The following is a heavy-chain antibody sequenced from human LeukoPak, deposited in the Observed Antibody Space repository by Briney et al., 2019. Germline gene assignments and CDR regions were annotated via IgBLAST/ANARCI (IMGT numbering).Heavy chain of an antibody. V-gene: IGHV3-15*01. CDR1: GFTFSSYG. D-gene: IGHD4-11*01. Sequence: GGTLRLSCAASGFTFSSYGMSWVRQAPGKGLEWVGRIKSKTDGGTTDYAAPVKGRFTISRDDSKNTLYLQMNSLKTEDTAVYYCTTEPHSNYVVNYYMDVWGKGTTVTVSS. CDR2: IKSKTDGGTT. J-gene: IGHJ6*03. CDR3: TTEPHSNYVVNYYMDV.